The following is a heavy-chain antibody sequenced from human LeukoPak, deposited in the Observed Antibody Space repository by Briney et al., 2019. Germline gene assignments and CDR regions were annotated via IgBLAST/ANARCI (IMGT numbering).Heavy chain of an antibody. D-gene: IGHD5-24*01. Sequence: SETLSLTCTVSGGSISSSSYYWGWIRQPPGKVLEWIGSIYYSGSTYYNPSLKSRVTISVDTSKNQFSLKLSSVTAADTAVYYCARSDPVEMATIDYWGQGTLVTVSS. V-gene: IGHV4-39*07. J-gene: IGHJ4*02. CDR2: IYYSGST. CDR3: ARSDPVEMATIDY. CDR1: GGSISSSSYY.